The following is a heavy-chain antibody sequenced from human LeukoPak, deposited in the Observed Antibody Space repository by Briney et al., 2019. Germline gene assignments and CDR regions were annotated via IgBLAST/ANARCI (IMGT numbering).Heavy chain of an antibody. J-gene: IGHJ6*02. CDR1: GGSFSGYY. CDR3: ARGGVGYCSGGSCYAYYYYYYGMDV. CDR2: INHSGST. Sequence: SETLSLTCAVYGGSFSGYYWSWIRQPPGKGLEWIGEINHSGSTNYNPSLKSRVTISVDTSKNQFSLKLSSVTAADTAVYYCARGGVGYCSGGSCYAYYYYYYGMDVWGQGTTVTVSS. D-gene: IGHD2-15*01. V-gene: IGHV4-34*01.